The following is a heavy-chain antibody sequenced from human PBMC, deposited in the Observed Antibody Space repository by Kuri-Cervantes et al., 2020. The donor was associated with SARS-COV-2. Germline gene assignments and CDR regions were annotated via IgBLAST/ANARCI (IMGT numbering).Heavy chain of an antibody. V-gene: IGHV3-21*01. CDR1: GFTFSSYS. CDR3: AREKLLPMDV. Sequence: GESLKISCAASGFTFSSYSMNWVRQAPGKGLEWVSSISSSSSYIYYGDSVKGRFTISRDNAKNSLYLQMNSLRAEDTAVYYCAREKLLPMDVWGQGTTVTVSS. D-gene: IGHD2-15*01. CDR2: ISSSSSYI. J-gene: IGHJ6*02.